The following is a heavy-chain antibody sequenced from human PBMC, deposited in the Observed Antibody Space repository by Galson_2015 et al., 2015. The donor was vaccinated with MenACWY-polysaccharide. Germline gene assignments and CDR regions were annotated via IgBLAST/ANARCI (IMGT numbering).Heavy chain of an antibody. D-gene: IGHD3-3*01. V-gene: IGHV1-8*01. CDR3: ARGFTIFGVTSD. CDR1: GYTFTSYD. CDR2: MNPNSGDT. J-gene: IGHJ3*01. Sequence: SVKVSCKASGYTFTSYDINWVRQATGQGLEWMGWMNPNSGDTGYAPKFQGRVTMTRNTSISTAYMELSSLRSEDTAVYYCARGFTIFGVTSDWGQGTMVTVSS.